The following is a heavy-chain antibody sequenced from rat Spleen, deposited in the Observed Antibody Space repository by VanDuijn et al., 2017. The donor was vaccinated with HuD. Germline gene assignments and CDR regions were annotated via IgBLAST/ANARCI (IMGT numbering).Heavy chain of an antibody. CDR1: GFTFSNYY. Sequence: EVQLVESGGGLVQPGRSLKLSCAASGFTFSNYYMAWVRQAPTKGLEWVASISPSGGSTYYRDSVKGRFTISRDNAKSTLYLQMDSLRSEDTATYYCARRPSGPYWYFDFWGQGVMVTVSS. J-gene: IGHJ2*01. V-gene: IGHV5-25*01. CDR3: ARRPSGPYWYFDF. D-gene: IGHD1-1*01. CDR2: ISPSGGST.